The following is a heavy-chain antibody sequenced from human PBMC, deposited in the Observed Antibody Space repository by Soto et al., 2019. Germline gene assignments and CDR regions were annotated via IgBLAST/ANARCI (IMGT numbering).Heavy chain of an antibody. V-gene: IGHV1-69*13. Sequence: SVKVSCKASGGTFSSYAISWVRQAPGQGLEWMGGIIPIFGTANYAQKFQGRVTITADESTSTAYMELSSLRSEDTAVYYCARNGVGGQQLYHSDYYYYGMDVRGQGTTVTVSS. CDR3: ARNGVGGQQLYHSDYYYYGMDV. CDR2: IIPIFGTA. CDR1: GGTFSSYA. D-gene: IGHD6-13*01. J-gene: IGHJ6*02.